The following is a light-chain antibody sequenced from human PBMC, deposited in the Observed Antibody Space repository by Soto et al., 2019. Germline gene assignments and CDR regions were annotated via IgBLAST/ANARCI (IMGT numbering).Light chain of an antibody. V-gene: IGKV1D-8*03. CDR3: QQYYSFPPGT. J-gene: IGKJ1*01. CDR1: QGISSY. Sequence: VIWMTQSPSLLSASTGDRVIISCRMSQGISSYLARYQQKPGKAPELLIYAASTLQSGVPSRFSGSGSGTDFTLTISCLQSEDFATYYCQQYYSFPPGTFGQGTKVEIK. CDR2: AAS.